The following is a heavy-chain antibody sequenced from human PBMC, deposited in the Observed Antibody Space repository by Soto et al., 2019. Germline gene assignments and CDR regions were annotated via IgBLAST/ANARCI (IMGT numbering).Heavy chain of an antibody. CDR3: ARGSYGSGSYWYFDL. J-gene: IGHJ2*01. Sequence: GGSLRLSCAASGFTFDDYGMSWVRQAPGKGLEWVSGINWNGGSTGYADSVKGRFTISRDNAKNSPYLQMNSLRAEDTALYHCARGSYGSGSYWYFDLWGRGTLVTVSS. CDR1: GFTFDDYG. D-gene: IGHD3-10*01. V-gene: IGHV3-20*01. CDR2: INWNGGST.